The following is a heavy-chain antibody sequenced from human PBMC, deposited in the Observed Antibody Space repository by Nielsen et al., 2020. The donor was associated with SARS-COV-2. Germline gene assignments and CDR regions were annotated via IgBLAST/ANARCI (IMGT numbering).Heavy chain of an antibody. D-gene: IGHD3-10*01. CDR3: AKHEGED. Sequence: SLKISSVASGFSSSNYVMNWVRQAPGKGLEWVSAISESGGATYYTDSVKGRFTISRDNFRNTLYLEMNSLRADDTAVYYCAKHEGEDWGQGTLVTVSS. J-gene: IGHJ4*02. V-gene: IGHV3-23*01. CDR1: GFSSSNYV. CDR2: ISESGGAT.